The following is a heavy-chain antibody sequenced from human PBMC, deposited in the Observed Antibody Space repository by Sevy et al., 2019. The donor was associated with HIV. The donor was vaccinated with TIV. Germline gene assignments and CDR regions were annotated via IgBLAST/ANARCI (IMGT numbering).Heavy chain of an antibody. Sequence: GGSLRLSCAASGFTFSDYYMSWIRQAPGKGLEWVSYISSSSSYTNYADSVKGRFTISRDNAKNSLYLQMNSLRAEDTAVYYCARISGGSIASWFDPWGRGTLVTVSS. D-gene: IGHD2-15*01. CDR2: ISSSSSYT. CDR1: GFTFSDYY. J-gene: IGHJ5*02. V-gene: IGHV3-11*06. CDR3: ARISGGSIASWFDP.